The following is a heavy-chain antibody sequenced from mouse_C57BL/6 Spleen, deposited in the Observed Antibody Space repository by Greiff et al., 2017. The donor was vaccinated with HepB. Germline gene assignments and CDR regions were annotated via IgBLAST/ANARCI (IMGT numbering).Heavy chain of an antibody. D-gene: IGHD2-2*01. CDR3: VREGGYDLGYAMNY. Sequence: EVQLVESGGGLVQPKGSLKLSCAASGFTFNTYAMHWVRQAPGKGLEWVARIRSKSSNYATYYADSVKDRFTISRDDSQSMIYLQMNNLKTEDTAMYYCVREGGYDLGYAMNYWGQRTSVTVSS. CDR1: GFTFNTYA. J-gene: IGHJ4*01. CDR2: IRSKSSNYAT. V-gene: IGHV10-3*01.